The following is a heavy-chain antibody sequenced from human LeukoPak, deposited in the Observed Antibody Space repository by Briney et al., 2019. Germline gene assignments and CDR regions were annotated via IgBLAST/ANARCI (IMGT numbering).Heavy chain of an antibody. CDR1: GFTFSSYS. CDR2: RSSSSSDR. CDR3: AKSRRRAHSYGYRLKYYCQS. J-gene: IGHJ4*02. V-gene: IGHV3-21*01. D-gene: IGHD5-18*01. Sequence: AWESLRLSCTGSGFTFSSYSNNWGRQAPGKGLEWVSSRSSSSSDRYYEESVKGRFSIFRDDARNSLYLQKNSLRTEDTAVDYCAKSRRRAHSYGYRLKYYCQSWRQGPLVTVSS.